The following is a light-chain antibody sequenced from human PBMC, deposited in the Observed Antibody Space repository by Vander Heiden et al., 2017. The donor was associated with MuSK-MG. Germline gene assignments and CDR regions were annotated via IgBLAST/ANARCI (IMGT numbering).Light chain of an antibody. J-gene: IGKJ3*01. Sequence: DIQMTQSPSSLSASVGARVTITCQASQDISNHLNWYQQKSGKAPNLLIYDASNLEPGVPSRFSGGGSGTDFTFTISSLQPEDIATYYCQQYDNLVTFGPGTKVH. CDR2: DAS. V-gene: IGKV1-33*01. CDR3: QQYDNLVT. CDR1: QDISNH.